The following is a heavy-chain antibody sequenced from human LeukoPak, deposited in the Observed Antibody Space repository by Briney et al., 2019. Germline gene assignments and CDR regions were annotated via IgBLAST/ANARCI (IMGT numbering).Heavy chain of an antibody. CDR3: ARDGYGDYVFDY. V-gene: IGHV3-30*04. Sequence: PGGSLRLSCAASGFTFSSYAMHWVRQAPGKGLEWVAVISYDGSNKYYADSVKGRFTISRDNSKNTLYLQMNSLRAEDTAVYYCARDGYGDYVFDYWGQGTLVTVSS. D-gene: IGHD4-17*01. CDR1: GFTFSSYA. CDR2: ISYDGSNK. J-gene: IGHJ4*02.